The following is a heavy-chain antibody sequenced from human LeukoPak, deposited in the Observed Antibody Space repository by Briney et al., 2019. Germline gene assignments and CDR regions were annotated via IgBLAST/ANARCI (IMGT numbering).Heavy chain of an antibody. CDR2: IYYSGSI. J-gene: IGHJ4*02. Sequence: SETLSLTCTVSGGSISSYYWSWIRQPPGKGLEWIGYIYYSGSINYNPSLKSRVTISVDTSKNQFSLKLSSVTAADPAVYYCARGPYCSGGSCYGYFDYWGQGTLVTVSS. CDR3: ARGPYCSGGSCYGYFDY. V-gene: IGHV4-59*01. D-gene: IGHD2-15*01. CDR1: GGSISSYY.